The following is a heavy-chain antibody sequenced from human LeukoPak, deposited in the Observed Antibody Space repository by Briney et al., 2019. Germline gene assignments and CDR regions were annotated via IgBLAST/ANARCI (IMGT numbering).Heavy chain of an antibody. CDR3: ARTGTTVTTYYYYGMDV. J-gene: IGHJ6*02. D-gene: IGHD4-17*01. V-gene: IGHV3-21*01. Sequence: GGSLRLSCAASGFTFSSYSMNWVRQAPGKGLEWVSSISSSSSYIYYADSVKGRFTISRDNAKNSLYLQMNSLRAEDTAVYYCARTGTTVTTYYYYGMDVWGQGPRSPSP. CDR1: GFTFSSYS. CDR2: ISSSSSYI.